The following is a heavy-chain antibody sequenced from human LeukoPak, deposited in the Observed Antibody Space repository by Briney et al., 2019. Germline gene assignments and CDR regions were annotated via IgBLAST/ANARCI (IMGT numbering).Heavy chain of an antibody. CDR1: GFTFSSYA. J-gene: IGHJ3*01. V-gene: IGHV3-23*01. CDR2: ISGNDGRT. Sequence: PGGSLRFSCAASGFTFSSYAMSWVRQAPGKGLEWVSAISGNDGRTYYTDSVKGRFTISRDNSKNTLYLQMNSLKAEDTALYYCAKDPGYCSSTSCHGYADGFDVWGQGTMVTVSS. D-gene: IGHD2-2*03. CDR3: AKDPGYCSSTSCHGYADGFDV.